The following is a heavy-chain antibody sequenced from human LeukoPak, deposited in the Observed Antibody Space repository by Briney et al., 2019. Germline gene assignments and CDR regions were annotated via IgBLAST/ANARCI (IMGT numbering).Heavy chain of an antibody. CDR3: AREGGGSPYGSGSYYRY. D-gene: IGHD3-10*01. Sequence: SVKVSCKASGGTFSSYAISWVRQAPGQGPEWMGGIIPIFGTANYAQKFQGRVTITADESTSTAYMELSSLRSEDTAVYYCAREGGGSPYGSGSYYRYWGQGTLVTVSS. CDR2: IIPIFGTA. J-gene: IGHJ4*02. CDR1: GGTFSSYA. V-gene: IGHV1-69*13.